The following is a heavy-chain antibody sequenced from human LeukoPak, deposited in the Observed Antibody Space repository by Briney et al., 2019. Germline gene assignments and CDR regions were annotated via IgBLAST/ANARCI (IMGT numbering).Heavy chain of an antibody. J-gene: IGHJ4*02. D-gene: IGHD5-18*01. V-gene: IGHV5-51*01. CDR3: ARHPRRGYSYGHSNFDY. Sequence: KNGESLKISCKGSGYSFTSYWIGWVRQMPGKGLEWMGIIYPGDSDTRYSPSFQGQVTISADKSISTAYLQWSSLKASDTAMYYCARHPRRGYSYGHSNFDYWGQGTLVTVSS. CDR1: GYSFTSYW. CDR2: IYPGDSDT.